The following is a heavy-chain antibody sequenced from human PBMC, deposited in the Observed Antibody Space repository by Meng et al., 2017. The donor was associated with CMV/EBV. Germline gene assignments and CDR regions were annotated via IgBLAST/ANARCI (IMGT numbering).Heavy chain of an antibody. CDR2: INHSGIT. Sequence: YWSLIRQPPGKGLEWLWEINHSGITNYNPSLKSRVTISVDTSKNQFSLKLSSVTAADTSVYYCAREAYYYDSSGYPNFFLLGFDPWGQGTLVTVSS. D-gene: IGHD3-22*01. J-gene: IGHJ5*02. CDR3: AREAYYYDSSGYPNFFLLGFDP. CDR1: Y. V-gene: IGHV4-34*01.